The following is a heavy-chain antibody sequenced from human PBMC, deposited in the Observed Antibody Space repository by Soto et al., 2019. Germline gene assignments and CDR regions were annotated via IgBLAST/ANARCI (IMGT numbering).Heavy chain of an antibody. D-gene: IGHD3-3*01. V-gene: IGHV4-39*01. CDR1: GGSISSSSYY. J-gene: IGHJ4*02. CDR3: ARQIFVHVDY. Sequence: SETLSLTCTVSGGSISSSSYYWGWIRQPPGKGLEWIGSIYYSGSTYYNPSLKSRVTISVDTSKNQFSLKLSSVTAADTAVYYCARQIFVHVDYWGQGTLVTVSS. CDR2: IYYSGST.